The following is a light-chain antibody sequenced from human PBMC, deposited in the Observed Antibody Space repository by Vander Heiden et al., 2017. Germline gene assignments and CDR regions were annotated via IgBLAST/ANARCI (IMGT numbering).Light chain of an antibody. V-gene: IGKV3-20*01. J-gene: IGKJ3*01. CDR1: QSVSSSY. Sequence: EMVLTQSPGTLSLSPGERATPPCRASQSVSSSYLAWYQQKPGQAPRLLIYGASSRATGIPDRFSGSGSGTDFTLTISRLEPEDFAVYYCQQYGSSPPTFGPGTKVDIK. CDR2: GAS. CDR3: QQYGSSPPT.